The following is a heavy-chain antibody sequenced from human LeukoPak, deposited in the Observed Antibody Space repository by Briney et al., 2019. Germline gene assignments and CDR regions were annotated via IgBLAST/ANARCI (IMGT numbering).Heavy chain of an antibody. J-gene: IGHJ4*02. CDR1: GGSISSGDYY. CDR3: ARHCSSTSCYSGLDY. V-gene: IGHV4-30-4*08. D-gene: IGHD2-2*02. CDR2: IYYSGST. Sequence: SETLSLTCTVSGGSISSGDYYWSWIRQPPGKGLKWIGYIYYSGSTYYNPSLKSRVTISVDTSKNQFSLKLSSVTAADTAVYYCARHCSSTSCYSGLDYWGQGTLVTVSS.